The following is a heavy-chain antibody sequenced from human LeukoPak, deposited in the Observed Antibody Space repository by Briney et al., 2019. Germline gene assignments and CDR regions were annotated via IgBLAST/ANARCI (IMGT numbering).Heavy chain of an antibody. CDR1: GYTFTGYY. J-gene: IGHJ4*02. D-gene: IGHD3-3*01. Sequence: ASVKVSCKASGYTFTGYYMHWVRQAPGQGLEWMGWINPNSGGTTYAQKFQGRLTMTRDMSTSTVYMELSSLRSEDTALYYCATAGRRLFGVLIPLSFDYWGQGTLVTVSS. CDR2: INPNSGGT. CDR3: ATAGRRLFGVLIPLSFDY. V-gene: IGHV1-2*02.